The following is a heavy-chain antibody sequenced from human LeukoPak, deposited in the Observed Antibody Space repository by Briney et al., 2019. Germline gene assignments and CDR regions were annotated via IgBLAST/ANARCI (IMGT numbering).Heavy chain of an antibody. CDR2: ISYDGSNK. Sequence: GRSLRLSCAVSGFTFSSYAMHWVRQAPGKGLEWVAVISYDGSNKYYADSVKGRFTISRDNSKNTLCLQMNSLGAEDTAVYYCARGFCSTTSCPGWAYYYGMDVWGKGTTVTVSS. J-gene: IGHJ6*04. V-gene: IGHV3-30*04. D-gene: IGHD2-2*01. CDR1: GFTFSSYA. CDR3: ARGFCSTTSCPGWAYYYGMDV.